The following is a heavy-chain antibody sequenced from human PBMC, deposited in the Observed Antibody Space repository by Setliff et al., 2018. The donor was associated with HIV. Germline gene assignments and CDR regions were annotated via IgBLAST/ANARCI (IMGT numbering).Heavy chain of an antibody. D-gene: IGHD5-12*01. CDR2: ISTSGST. V-gene: IGHV4-61*03. Sequence: SETLSLTCTASGGSISTGGYYWSWIRQPPGKGLEWIGYISTSGSTKYNPSLRSRVTILVDPSNNHFSLRLSSVTAADTAVYYCAKDAGDNGYHLGLFDHWGQGTLVTVSS. CDR3: AKDAGDNGYHLGLFDH. J-gene: IGHJ4*02. CDR1: GGSISTGGYY.